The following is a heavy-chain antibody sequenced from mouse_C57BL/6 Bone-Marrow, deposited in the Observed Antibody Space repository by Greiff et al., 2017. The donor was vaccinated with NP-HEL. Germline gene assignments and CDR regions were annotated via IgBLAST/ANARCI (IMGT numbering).Heavy chain of an antibody. CDR3: ARNTYGNYVTWFAY. CDR1: GFTFSDFY. D-gene: IGHD2-1*01. J-gene: IGHJ3*01. V-gene: IGHV7-1*01. CDR2: SRNKANDYTT. Sequence: EVKLVESGGGLVQSGRSLRFSCATSGFTFSDFYMEWVRQAPGKGLEWIAASRNKANDYTTEYSASVKGQCIVSRDTAQSILYLQMHALRADYTAIDYYARNTYGNYVTWFAYWGQGTLVTVAA.